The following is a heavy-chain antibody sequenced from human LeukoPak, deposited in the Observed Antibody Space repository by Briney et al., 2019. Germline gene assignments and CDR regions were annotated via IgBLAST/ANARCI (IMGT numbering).Heavy chain of an antibody. V-gene: IGHV3-23*01. D-gene: IGHD4/OR15-4a*01. CDR1: GFTFDNYA. CDR2: ISGSGAYT. J-gene: IGHJ6*02. Sequence: GGSLRLSCAASGFTFDNYAMNWVRQAPGKGLEWVLGISGSGAYTYYADTVRGRFTISRDNSQNTLYLQLNSLRAEDTAIYYCARDTSFNYGAHAMDVWGQGTTVTVSS. CDR3: ARDTSFNYGAHAMDV.